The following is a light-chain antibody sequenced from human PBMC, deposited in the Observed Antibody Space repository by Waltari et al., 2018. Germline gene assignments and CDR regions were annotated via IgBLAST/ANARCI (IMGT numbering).Light chain of an antibody. CDR3: QVWDTSDPSLYV. J-gene: IGLJ1*01. CDR1: TIGKHT. Sequence: SFVVTQPPSVSVAPGQTARITCCGNTIGKHTVHWYQQKPGQAPVLVVYDDSDRPSGIPERFSGSNSGNTATLTISRVEAGDEAGYYCQVWDTSDPSLYVFGTGTKVTVL. V-gene: IGLV3-21*02. CDR2: DDS.